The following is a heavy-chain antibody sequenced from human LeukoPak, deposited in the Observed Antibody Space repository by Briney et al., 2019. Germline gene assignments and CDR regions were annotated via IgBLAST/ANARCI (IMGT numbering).Heavy chain of an antibody. Sequence: SETLSLTCTVSGGSISSYYWSWIRQPPGKGLEWIGYIYYSGSTNYNPSLKSRVTISVDTSKNQFSLQLSSVTAADTAVYYCARGFCSGWFNLWGQGTLVTVSS. D-gene: IGHD6-19*01. J-gene: IGHJ4*02. CDR1: GGSISSYY. CDR3: ARGFCSGWFNL. V-gene: IGHV4-59*01. CDR2: IYYSGST.